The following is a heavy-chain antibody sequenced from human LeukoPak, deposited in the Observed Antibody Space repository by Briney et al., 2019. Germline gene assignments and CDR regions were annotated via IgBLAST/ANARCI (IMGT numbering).Heavy chain of an antibody. D-gene: IGHD6-6*01. CDR1: GFTFSSYA. V-gene: IGHV3-23*01. J-gene: IGHJ4*02. Sequence: PGGSLRLSCAASGFTFSSYAMSWVRQAPGKGLEWVSAISGSGGSTYYADSVKGRFTISRDNSKNTLYLHMNSLRAEDTAVYYCAKWPGSSSWYFDYWGQGTLVTVSS. CDR2: ISGSGGST. CDR3: AKWPGSSSWYFDY.